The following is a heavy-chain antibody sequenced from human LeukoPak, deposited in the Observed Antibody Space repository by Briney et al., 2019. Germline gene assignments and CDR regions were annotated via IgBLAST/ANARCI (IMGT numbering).Heavy chain of an antibody. CDR1: GFTVSDNY. Sequence: GGSLSLSCAVSGFTVSDNYITWVRQAPGKGLEWVSVIYANGNTYYGDSMQGRLTISRDKSKNTVLLQMNSLRVEDTAVYYCAKRALYHGSGSYFPHDLWGQGTLVTVSS. CDR3: AKRALYHGSGSYFPHDL. J-gene: IGHJ5*02. V-gene: IGHV3-53*01. D-gene: IGHD3-10*01. CDR2: IYANGNT.